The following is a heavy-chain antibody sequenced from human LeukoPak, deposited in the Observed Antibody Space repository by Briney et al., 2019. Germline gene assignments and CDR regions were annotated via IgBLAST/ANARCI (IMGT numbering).Heavy chain of an antibody. Sequence: ASVKVSCKPSGYTFTSYGISWVRQAPGQGLEWMGWISAYNGNTNYAQKLQGRGTMTTDTSTSTAYMELRSLRSDATAVYYCARGDVLRYFDWSQGYFDYWGQGTLVTVSS. CDR3: ARGDVLRYFDWSQGYFDY. D-gene: IGHD3-9*01. CDR1: GYTFTSYG. CDR2: ISAYNGNT. V-gene: IGHV1-18*01. J-gene: IGHJ4*02.